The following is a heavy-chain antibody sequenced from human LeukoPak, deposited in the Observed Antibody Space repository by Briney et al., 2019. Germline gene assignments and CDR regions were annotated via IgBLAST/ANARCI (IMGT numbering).Heavy chain of an antibody. CDR3: ARVSSNTVTTLQYFDY. J-gene: IGHJ4*02. CDR2: IYSGGST. D-gene: IGHD4-17*01. Sequence: GGSLRLSCAASGFTVSSNYMSWVRQAPGKGLEWVSVIYSGGSTYYADSVKGRFTISRDNAKNSLYLQMNSLRAEDTAVYYCARVSSNTVTTLQYFDYWGQGTLVTVSS. CDR1: GFTVSSNY. V-gene: IGHV3-66*01.